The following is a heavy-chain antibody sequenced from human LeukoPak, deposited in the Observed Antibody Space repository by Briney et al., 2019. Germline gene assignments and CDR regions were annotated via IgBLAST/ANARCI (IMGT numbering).Heavy chain of an antibody. Sequence: PGGSLRLSCAASGFTFSSYGMSWVRQAPGKGLEWVSAISGSGGSTYYADSVKGRFTISRDNSKNTLYLQMNSLRAEDTAVYYCAKELEKNTMMPQASSFRDPEFDYWGQGTLVTVSS. CDR1: GFTFSSYG. CDR2: ISGSGGST. J-gene: IGHJ4*02. D-gene: IGHD3-22*01. CDR3: AKELEKNTMMPQASSFRDPEFDY. V-gene: IGHV3-23*01.